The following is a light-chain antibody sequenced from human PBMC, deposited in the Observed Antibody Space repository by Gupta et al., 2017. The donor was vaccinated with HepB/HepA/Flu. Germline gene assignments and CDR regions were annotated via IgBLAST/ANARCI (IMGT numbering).Light chain of an antibody. CDR3: LLYFSSDQPWV. V-gene: IGLV7-43*01. CDR1: TGAVTRGYF. CDR2: GTN. J-gene: IGLJ3*02. Sequence: QNVVTQEPSLTVSPGGTVTLTCASSTGAVTRGYFPNWFQQKPGQAPRSLIYGTNERHSGTPARFSGSLVGDKAALTVTDVQAEAEADYYCLLYFSSDQPWVFGGGTRLTVL.